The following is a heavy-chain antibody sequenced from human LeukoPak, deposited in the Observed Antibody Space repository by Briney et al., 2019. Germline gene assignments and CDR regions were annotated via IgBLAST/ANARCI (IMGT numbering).Heavy chain of an antibody. CDR1: GYTFTSYD. CDR2: MNPNSGNT. Sequence: ASVKVSCKASGYTFTSYDINWVRQATGQGLEWMGWMNPNSGNTGYAQKFQGRVTMTRNTSISTAYMELSSLRSEDTAVHYCARGRSSSGWYFNRGSSRYYYYMDVWGKGTTVTISS. D-gene: IGHD6-19*01. V-gene: IGHV1-8*01. J-gene: IGHJ6*03. CDR3: ARGRSSSGWYFNRGSSRYYYYMDV.